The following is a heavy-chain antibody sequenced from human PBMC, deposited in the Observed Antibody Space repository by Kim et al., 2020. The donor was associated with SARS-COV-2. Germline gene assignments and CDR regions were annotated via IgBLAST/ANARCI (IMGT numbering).Heavy chain of an antibody. D-gene: IGHD5-18*01. CDR2: ISSSSSYI. V-gene: IGHV3-21*01. J-gene: IGHJ4*02. CDR1: GFTFSSYS. CDR3: ARGRRRTHVLVDREYSYDY. Sequence: GGSLRLSCAASGFTFSSYSMNWVRQAPGKGLEWVSSISSSSSYIYYADSVKGRFTISRDNAKNSLYLQMNSLRAEDTAVYYCARGRRRTHVLVDREYSYDYWGQGTLVTVSS.